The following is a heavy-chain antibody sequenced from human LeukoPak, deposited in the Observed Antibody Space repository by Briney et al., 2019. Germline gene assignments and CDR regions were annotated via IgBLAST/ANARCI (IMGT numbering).Heavy chain of an antibody. J-gene: IGHJ4*02. CDR1: GYSFTSYW. CDR3: ARLVGAAYEFFDY. Sequence: GESLKISCKGSGYSFTSYWIGWVLQMPGKGLEWMGIIYPGDSDTRYSPSFQGQVTISADKSISTAYLQRSSLKASDTAMYYCARLVGAAYEFFDYWGQGTLVTVSS. CDR2: IYPGDSDT. V-gene: IGHV5-51*01. D-gene: IGHD1-26*01.